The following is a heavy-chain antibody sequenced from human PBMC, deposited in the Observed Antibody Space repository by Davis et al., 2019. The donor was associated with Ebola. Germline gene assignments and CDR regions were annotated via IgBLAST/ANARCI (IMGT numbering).Heavy chain of an antibody. V-gene: IGHV1-69*13. CDR3: AREGYCNSPSSHSFGY. J-gene: IGHJ4*02. Sequence: AASVKVSCKASCGTLRSYAISWVRPAPRHGLEWTGGIIPTFGTANYAQKFQGRVTITADESTSAAYMELSSLRSEDTAIYYCAREGYCNSPSSHSFGYWGQGTLVAVSS. CDR1: CGTLRSYA. CDR2: IIPTFGTA. D-gene: IGHD2-2*01.